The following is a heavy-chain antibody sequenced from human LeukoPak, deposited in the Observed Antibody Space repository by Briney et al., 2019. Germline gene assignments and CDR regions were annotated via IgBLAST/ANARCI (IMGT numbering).Heavy chain of an antibody. CDR2: IKQDGSEK. Sequence: SGGSLRLSCAASKFTFNSYWMSWVRQAPGKVLEWVANIKQDGSEKYYVDSVKGRFTISRDNAKNSLYLQMNSLRAEDTAVYYCARRRQQWLSYYFDYWGQGTLVTVSS. CDR1: KFTFNSYW. CDR3: ARRRQQWLSYYFDY. V-gene: IGHV3-7*03. J-gene: IGHJ4*02. D-gene: IGHD6-19*01.